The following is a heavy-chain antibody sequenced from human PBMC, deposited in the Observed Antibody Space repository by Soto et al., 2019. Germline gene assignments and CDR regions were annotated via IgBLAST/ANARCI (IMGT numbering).Heavy chain of an antibody. V-gene: IGHV1-8*01. CDR3: ARGPLGYFDTSGYQPQKYFDY. CDR2: MNPNSGNT. CDR1: GYTFTSYD. J-gene: IGHJ4*02. Sequence: SVKVSCKASGYTFTSYDINWVRQANGQGLEWMGWMNPNSGNTGYAQKFQGRVTMTRNTSISTAYMELGNLRSDDTAVYYCARGPLGYFDTSGYQPQKYFDYWGQGTLVTVSS. D-gene: IGHD3-22*01.